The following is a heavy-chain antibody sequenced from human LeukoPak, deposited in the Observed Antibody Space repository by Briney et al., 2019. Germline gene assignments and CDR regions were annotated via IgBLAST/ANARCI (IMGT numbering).Heavy chain of an antibody. CDR1: GGSISSSSYY. CDR2: IYYSGST. Sequence: PSETLSLTCTVSGGSISSSSYYWGWIRQPPGKGLEWIGSIYYSGSTYYNPSLKSRVTISVDTSKNQFSLKLSSVTAADTAVYYCAREYSSSWYWSPPFDYWGQGTLVTVSS. D-gene: IGHD6-13*01. CDR3: AREYSSSWYWSPPFDY. V-gene: IGHV4-39*07. J-gene: IGHJ4*02.